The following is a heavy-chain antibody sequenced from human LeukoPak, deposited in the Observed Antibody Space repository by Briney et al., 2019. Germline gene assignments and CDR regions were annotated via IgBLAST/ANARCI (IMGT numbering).Heavy chain of an antibody. Sequence: GGSLRLSCAASGFTFSSYSMNWVRQAPGKGLEWVSSISSSSSYIYYADSVKGRFTISRDNAKNSLYLQMNSLRAEDTAVYFCARVDTNTWYAAMDVWGKGTPVTVSS. J-gene: IGHJ6*04. CDR2: ISSSSSYI. CDR1: GFTFSSYS. CDR3: ARVDTNTWYAAMDV. D-gene: IGHD6-13*01. V-gene: IGHV3-21*01.